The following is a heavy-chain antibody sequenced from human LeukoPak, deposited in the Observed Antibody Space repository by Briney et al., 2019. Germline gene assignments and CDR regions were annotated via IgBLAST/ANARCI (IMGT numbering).Heavy chain of an antibody. D-gene: IGHD1-26*01. V-gene: IGHV4-61*02. Sequence: NPSDTLSLTCTVSGGSISSGSYYWSWIRQPAGKGLEWIGRIYTSGSTNYNPSLKSRVTISVDTSKNQFSLKLSSVTAADTAVYYCARGSGSPADFDYWGQGTLVSVSS. J-gene: IGHJ4*02. CDR2: IYTSGST. CDR3: ARGSGSPADFDY. CDR1: GGSISSGSYY.